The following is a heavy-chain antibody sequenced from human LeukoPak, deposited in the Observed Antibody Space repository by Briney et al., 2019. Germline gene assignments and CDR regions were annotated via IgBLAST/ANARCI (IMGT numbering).Heavy chain of an antibody. CDR3: ARRRGMITFGGPLDY. D-gene: IGHD3-16*01. CDR1: GGTFSSYA. J-gene: IGHJ4*02. V-gene: IGHV1-69*13. Sequence: GASVKVSCKXSGGTFSSYAISWVRQSPGQGLEWMGGIIPIFGTANYAQKFQGRVTITADESTSTAYMELSSLRSEDTAVYYCARRRGMITFGGPLDYWGQGTLVTVSS. CDR2: IIPIFGTA.